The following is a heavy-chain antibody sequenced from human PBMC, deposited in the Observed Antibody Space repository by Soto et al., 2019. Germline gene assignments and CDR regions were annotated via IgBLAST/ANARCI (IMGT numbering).Heavy chain of an antibody. J-gene: IGHJ4*02. V-gene: IGHV3-7*01. CDR1: VFSIANYW. CDR2: VKLDGSSQ. Sequence: GGSQRLSCAASVFSIANYWMNWVRQAPGKGLEWVGNVKLDGSSQYYLGSVRGRFTISRDNAHNSLYLQMNNLRAEDTAIYYCARLGSGSLDSWGQGTLVTVSP. D-gene: IGHD1-26*01. CDR3: ARLGSGSLDS.